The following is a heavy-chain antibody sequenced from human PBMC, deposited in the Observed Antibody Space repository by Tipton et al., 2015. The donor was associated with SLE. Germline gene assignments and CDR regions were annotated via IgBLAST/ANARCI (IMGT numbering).Heavy chain of an antibody. Sequence: TLSLTCTVSGGSISGYYWSWVRQPPGKGLEWIGYISFSGLTNYNPSVRSRVSTSMDTSKNQFSLQMSSVTAADTAVYYCARGPDGSSWSGYYFDYWGQGTLVTVSS. J-gene: IGHJ4*02. CDR3: ARGPDGSSWSGYYFDY. CDR1: GGSISGYY. CDR2: ISFSGLT. D-gene: IGHD6-13*01. V-gene: IGHV4-59*12.